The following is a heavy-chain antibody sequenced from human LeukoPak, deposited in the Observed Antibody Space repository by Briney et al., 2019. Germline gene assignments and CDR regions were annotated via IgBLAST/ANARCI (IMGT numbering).Heavy chain of an antibody. CDR3: ARDQLAASFNMDV. V-gene: IGHV1-69*05. D-gene: IGHD6-6*01. CDR1: GGTFSSYA. CDR2: IIPIFGTA. J-gene: IGHJ6*03. Sequence: SVKVSCKASGGTFSSYAISWVRQAPGQGLEWMGGIIPIFGTANYAQKFQGRVTITTDESTSTVYMELSSLRSEDTAVYYCARDQLAASFNMDVWGKGTTVTVSS.